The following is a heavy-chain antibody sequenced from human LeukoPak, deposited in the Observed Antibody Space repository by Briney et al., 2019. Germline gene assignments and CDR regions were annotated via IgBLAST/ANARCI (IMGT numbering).Heavy chain of an antibody. CDR3: AKDGEAASGPNWFDP. CDR2: ISSSGSTI. V-gene: IGHV3-48*03. J-gene: IGHJ5*02. D-gene: IGHD2-21*01. Sequence: GGSLRLSCAASGFTFSSYEMNWVRQAPGKGLEWVSYISSSGSTIYYADSVKGRFTISRDNSKNTLYLQMNSLRAEDTAVYYCAKDGEAASGPNWFDPWGQGTLVTVSS. CDR1: GFTFSSYE.